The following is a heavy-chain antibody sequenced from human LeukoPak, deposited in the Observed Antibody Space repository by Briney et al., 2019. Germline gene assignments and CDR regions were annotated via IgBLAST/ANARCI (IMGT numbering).Heavy chain of an antibody. CDR1: GFTFSSYS. CDR2: ISSSSYI. V-gene: IGHV3-21*01. D-gene: IGHD6-19*01. Sequence: GGSLRLSCAASGFTFSSYSMNWVRQAPGKGLEWVSSISSSSYIYYADSVKGRFTISRDNAKYSLYLQMNSLRAEDTAVYYCARYPAYSSGWYNDGYYYYYYMDVWAKGPRSPSP. CDR3: ARYPAYSSGWYNDGYYYYYYMDV. J-gene: IGHJ6*03.